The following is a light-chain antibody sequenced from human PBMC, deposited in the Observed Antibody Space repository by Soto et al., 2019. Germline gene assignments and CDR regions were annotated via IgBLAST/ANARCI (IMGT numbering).Light chain of an antibody. CDR3: QQYNNWPFT. V-gene: IGKV3-15*01. CDR1: QSVSSN. CDR2: GAS. J-gene: IGKJ3*01. Sequence: EIVMTQSPATLSVSPGERATLSCRASQSVSSNLAWYQQKPCQAPRLLIYGASTRATGIPDRFSGSGSGTEFTLTISSLQSEDFAVYYCQQYNNWPFTFGPGTKVDIK.